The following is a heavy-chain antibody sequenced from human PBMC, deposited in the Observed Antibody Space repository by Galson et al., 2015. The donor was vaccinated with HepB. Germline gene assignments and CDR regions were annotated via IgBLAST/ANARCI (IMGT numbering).Heavy chain of an antibody. D-gene: IGHD3-3*01. CDR3: TRGMGGYYSYFDY. Sequence: SLRLSCAASGFTFGDHAMNWFRQAPGKGLEWVGFIRSKAYGGTTEYVASEKGRFTISRDGSKSIAYLQMNSLKIEDTAVYYCTRGMGGYYSYFDYWGQGTLVTVSS. J-gene: IGHJ4*02. CDR2: IRSKAYGGTT. V-gene: IGHV3-49*01. CDR1: GFTFGDHA.